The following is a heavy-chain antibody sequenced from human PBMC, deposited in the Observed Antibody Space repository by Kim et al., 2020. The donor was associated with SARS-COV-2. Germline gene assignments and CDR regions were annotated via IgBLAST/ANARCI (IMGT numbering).Heavy chain of an antibody. Sequence: SETLSLTCTVSGGSISSSSYYWGWIRQPPGKGLEWIGSIYYSGSTYYNPSLKSRVTISVDTSKNQFSLKLSSVTAADTAVYYCAGSRPTVTKRRILPYFDYWGQGTLVTVSS. V-gene: IGHV4-39*01. CDR1: GGSISSSSYY. CDR2: IYYSGST. J-gene: IGHJ4*02. CDR3: AGSRPTVTKRRILPYFDY. D-gene: IGHD4-17*01.